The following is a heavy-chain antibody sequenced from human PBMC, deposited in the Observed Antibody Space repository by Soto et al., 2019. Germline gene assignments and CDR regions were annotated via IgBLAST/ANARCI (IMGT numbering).Heavy chain of an antibody. Sequence: PGESLKISCKGSGYSFTSYWIGWVRQMPGKGLEWMGIIYPGDSDTRYSPSFQGQVTISADKSISTAYLQWSSLKASDAAMYYCTRTSAAGKNCHRMDVCGQGSTDIVS. V-gene: IGHV5-51*01. CDR1: GYSFTSYW. J-gene: IGHJ6*02. D-gene: IGHD6-13*01. CDR3: TRTSAAGKNCHRMDV. CDR2: IYPGDSDT.